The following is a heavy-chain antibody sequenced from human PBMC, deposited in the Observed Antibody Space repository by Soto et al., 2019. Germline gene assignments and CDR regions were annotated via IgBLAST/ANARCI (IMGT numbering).Heavy chain of an antibody. Sequence: QVQLQESGPGLVKPSETLTLTCTVSGDSFSDYYWNWIRQVPGKGLEWIGFVFHSATTSYNPSLKAPVATPDHPSKKPFSLRPTSVTAADTAIYYCARGHYSSGWPIDHWGQGILVTVSS. J-gene: IGHJ4*02. CDR2: VFHSATT. D-gene: IGHD6-19*01. CDR1: GDSFSDYY. V-gene: IGHV4-59*01. CDR3: ARGHYSSGWPIDH.